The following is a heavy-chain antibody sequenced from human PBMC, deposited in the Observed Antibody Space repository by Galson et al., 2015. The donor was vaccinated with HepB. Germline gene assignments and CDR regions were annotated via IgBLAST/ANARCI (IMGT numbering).Heavy chain of an antibody. J-gene: IGHJ3*02. D-gene: IGHD3-3*01. CDR2: ISSSSSTI. CDR3: AREIYDFWSGLNDAFDI. V-gene: IGHV3-48*02. CDR1: GFTFSSYS. Sequence: SLRLSCAASGFTFSSYSMNWVRQAPGKGLEWVPYISSSSSTIYYADSVKGRFTISRDNAKNSLYLQMNSLRDEDTAVYYCAREIYDFWSGLNDAFDIWGQGTMVTVSS.